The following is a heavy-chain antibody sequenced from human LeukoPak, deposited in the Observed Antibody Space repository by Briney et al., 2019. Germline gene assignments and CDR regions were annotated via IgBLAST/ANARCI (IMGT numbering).Heavy chain of an antibody. V-gene: IGHV3-7*01. D-gene: IGHD4-23*01. Sequence: PGGSLRLSCAASAFTFSNYWMSWVRQAPGKGLEWVANIKEDGSEINYVDSVKGRFTISRDSAKNSLYLQMNSLRVDDTAVYYCARYRGYSTFDYWRQGTLVTVSP. CDR3: ARYRGYSTFDY. CDR2: IKEDGSEI. J-gene: IGHJ4*02. CDR1: AFTFSNYW.